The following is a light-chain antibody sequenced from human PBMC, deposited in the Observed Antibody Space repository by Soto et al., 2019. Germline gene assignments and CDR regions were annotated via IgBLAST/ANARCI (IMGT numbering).Light chain of an antibody. V-gene: IGKV3-11*01. CDR2: DTS. Sequence: EIVLTQSPATLPLSPGERATLSCRASQSVSTYLAWYQQKPGQPPRRLIYDTSTTATCIPARFIGSGSGADFTLTVSSLEPEDFAVYYCLQRSGWLTFGQGTKVEIK. CDR3: LQRSGWLT. J-gene: IGKJ1*01. CDR1: QSVSTY.